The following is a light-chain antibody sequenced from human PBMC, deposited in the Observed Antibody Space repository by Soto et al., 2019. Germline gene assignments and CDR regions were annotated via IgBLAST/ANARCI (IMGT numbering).Light chain of an antibody. Sequence: QSVLTQPPSVSGAPGQRVTISCTGSSSNIGAGYDVHWYQQLPGTAPKLLIYGNSNRPSGVPDRFSGSKSGTSASLVITGLQAEDEADYYCQSYDSSRSGSDVFGTGTKVTVL. J-gene: IGLJ1*01. V-gene: IGLV1-40*01. CDR2: GNS. CDR1: SSNIGAGYD. CDR3: QSYDSSRSGSDV.